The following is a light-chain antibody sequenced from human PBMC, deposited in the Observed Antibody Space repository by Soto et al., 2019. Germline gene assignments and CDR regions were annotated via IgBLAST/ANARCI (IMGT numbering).Light chain of an antibody. V-gene: IGLV2-14*03. Sequence: QSALTQPASVSGSPGQSVAISCTGTNSDVGGYNYVSWYQQHPGKAPKLMIYDVNHRPSGVSDRFSGSKSGNTASLTISGLQADDEADYYCSSYTSSATLVVFGGGTKLTVL. CDR3: SSYTSSATLVV. CDR1: NSDVGGYNY. CDR2: DVN. J-gene: IGLJ2*01.